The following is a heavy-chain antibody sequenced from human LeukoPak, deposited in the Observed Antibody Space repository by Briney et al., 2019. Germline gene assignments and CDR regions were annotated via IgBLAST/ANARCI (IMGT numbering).Heavy chain of an antibody. D-gene: IGHD5-12*01. CDR1: GDSVSSNSAA. CDR3: ARSPARLSPRVATIDY. Sequence: SQTLSLTCAISGDSVSSNSAAWNWIRQSPSRGLEWLGKTYYGSKWYNDYAVSVKSRITINPDTSKNQFSLQLNSVTPEDTAVYYCARSPARLSPRVATIDYWGQGTLVTVSS. CDR2: TYYGSKWYN. J-gene: IGHJ4*02. V-gene: IGHV6-1*01.